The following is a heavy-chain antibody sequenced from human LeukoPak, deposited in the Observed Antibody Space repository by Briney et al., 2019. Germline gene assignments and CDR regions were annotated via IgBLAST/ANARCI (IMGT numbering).Heavy chain of an antibody. CDR2: IYSGGST. CDR3: ARDYNYCSSGRCYDAFDI. Sequence: PGGSLRLSCAASGFTVSSNYRSWVRQAPGKGLEWVSVIYSGGSTYYTDSVRGRFTISRDNGKKSQYRKMSDLRAEDTSVYYCARDYNYCSSGRCYDAFDIWGQGTMVTVSS. D-gene: IGHD2-2*01. J-gene: IGHJ3*02. CDR1: GFTVSSNY. V-gene: IGHV3-53*01.